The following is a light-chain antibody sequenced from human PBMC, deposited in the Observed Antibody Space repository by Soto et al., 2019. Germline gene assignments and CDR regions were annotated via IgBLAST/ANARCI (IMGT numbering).Light chain of an antibody. Sequence: EIATTQCPATLSVSPGEKPTLSCRGIQSVSSNLAWYQQKPGQAPRLLIYGASTRATGIPARFSGSGSGTEFTLTISSLEPEDFAVYYCQQRSSWPPSITFGQGTRLEIK. J-gene: IGKJ5*01. CDR1: QSVSSN. V-gene: IGKV3-15*01. CDR2: GAS. CDR3: QQRSSWPPSIT.